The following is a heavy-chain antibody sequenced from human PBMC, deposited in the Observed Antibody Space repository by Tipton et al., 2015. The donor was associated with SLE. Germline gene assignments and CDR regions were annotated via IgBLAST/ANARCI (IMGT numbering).Heavy chain of an antibody. J-gene: IGHJ6*03. D-gene: IGHD3-9*01. CDR3: ARGLGTIFRGILGLGLNNNPMDV. CDR2: SNYSGST. CDR1: GGSLNGYF. V-gene: IGHV4-34*01. Sequence: LRLSCAVYGGSLNGYFWSWIRQPPGKGLEWIGESNYSGSTSYNPSLKSRVTISTDTSKNQFSLRLSSVTAADTAVYYCARGLGTIFRGILGLGLNNNPMDVWAKGTTVTVSS.